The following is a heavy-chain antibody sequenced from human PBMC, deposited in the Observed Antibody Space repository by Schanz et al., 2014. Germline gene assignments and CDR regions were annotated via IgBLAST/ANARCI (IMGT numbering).Heavy chain of an antibody. J-gene: IGHJ4*02. CDR3: ARTTNPFNFDSWPYLDY. D-gene: IGHD3-9*01. CDR2: IYGGST. Sequence: EVQLVESGGDLVKPGGSLRLSCAASGFTVSNNYMSWVRQAPGKGLEWVSFIYGGSTYYTDSVKGRFTISRDNSKNTLYLQMNSLRAEDTAVYYCARTTNPFNFDSWPYLDYWGQGTLVTVSS. V-gene: IGHV3-66*01. CDR1: GFTVSNNY.